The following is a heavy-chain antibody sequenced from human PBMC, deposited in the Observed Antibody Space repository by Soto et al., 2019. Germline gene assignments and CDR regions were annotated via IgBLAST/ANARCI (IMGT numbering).Heavy chain of an antibody. Sequence: ASVKVSCKASGYTFTSYAMHWVRQAPGQRLEWMGWINAGNGNTKYSQKFQGRVTITRDTSASTAYMELSSLRSEDTAVYYCARGGMTTIHPAGDYYYYYGMDVWGQGTTVTV. V-gene: IGHV1-3*01. CDR2: INAGNGNT. CDR3: ARGGMTTIHPAGDYYYYYGMDV. CDR1: GYTFTSYA. J-gene: IGHJ6*02. D-gene: IGHD4-17*01.